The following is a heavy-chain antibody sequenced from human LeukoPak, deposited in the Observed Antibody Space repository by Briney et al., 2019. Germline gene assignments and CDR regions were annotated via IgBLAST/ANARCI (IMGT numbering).Heavy chain of an antibody. CDR3: ARPNRGYGDYLTYFDY. V-gene: IGHV1-46*01. CDR1: GYTFTSYY. CDR2: INPSGGRT. Sequence: ASXKVXCKASGYTFTSYYMHWVRQAPGQGLEWMGIINPSGGRTSYAQKFQGRVTMTRDTSTSTVYMELSSLRSEDTAVYYCARPNRGYGDYLTYFDYWGQGTLVAVSS. J-gene: IGHJ4*02. D-gene: IGHD4-17*01.